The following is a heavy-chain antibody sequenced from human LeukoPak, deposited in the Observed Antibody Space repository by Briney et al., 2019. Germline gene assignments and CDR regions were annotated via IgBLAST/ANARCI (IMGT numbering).Heavy chain of an antibody. Sequence: SGPTLVKPTQTLTLTCTFSEFSLSTSGMSVSWIRQPPGKALEWLARIDWDDDTFYRTSLKTRLTISKDTSKNQVVLTMTNMDPVDTATYYCARVVVVGPLYFDYWGQGTLVTVSS. D-gene: IGHD2-15*01. CDR3: ARVVVVGPLYFDY. J-gene: IGHJ4*02. CDR1: EFSLSTSGMS. CDR2: IDWDDDT. V-gene: IGHV2-70*17.